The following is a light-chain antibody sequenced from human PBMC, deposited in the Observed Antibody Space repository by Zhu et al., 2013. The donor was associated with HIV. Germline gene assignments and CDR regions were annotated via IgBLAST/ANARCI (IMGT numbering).Light chain of an antibody. V-gene: IGKV3-15*01. CDR3: QQYGRSSWT. CDR2: GAS. Sequence: EVVLTQSPVTLAGFPGDRVTLSCRASQNVNRNLAWYQHKRGQSPRLLISGASTRATGVPPRFSGSGSATEFTLTISGLQSDDFAVYYCQQYGRSSWTFGQGTKVEVK. J-gene: IGKJ1*01. CDR1: QNVNRN.